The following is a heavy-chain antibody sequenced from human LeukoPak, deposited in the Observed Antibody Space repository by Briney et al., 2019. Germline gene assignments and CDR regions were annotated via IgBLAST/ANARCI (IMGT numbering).Heavy chain of an antibody. D-gene: IGHD5-24*01. CDR2: IYPGDSDT. CDR1: GYSFTSYW. CDR3: ARSLGSHNYQPHCFDY. V-gene: IGHV5-51*01. Sequence: GESLKISCKGSGYSFTSYWIGWVRQMPGKGLEWMGIIYPGDSDTRYSPSFQGQVTISADKSISTAYLQWSSLKASDTAMYYCARSLGSHNYQPHCFDYWGQGTLVTVSS. J-gene: IGHJ4*02.